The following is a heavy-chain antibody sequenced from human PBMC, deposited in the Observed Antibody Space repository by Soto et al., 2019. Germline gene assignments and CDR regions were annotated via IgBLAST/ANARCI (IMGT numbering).Heavy chain of an antibody. D-gene: IGHD6-13*01. Sequence: QPGGSLRLSCAASGFTFSSYWMSWVRQAPGKGLEWVANIKQDGSEKYYVDSVKGRFTISRDNAKNSLYLQMNSLRAEDTAAYYCARLQYSSSWYPLYYFDYWGQGTLVTVSS. V-gene: IGHV3-7*03. J-gene: IGHJ4*02. CDR3: ARLQYSSSWYPLYYFDY. CDR1: GFTFSSYW. CDR2: IKQDGSEK.